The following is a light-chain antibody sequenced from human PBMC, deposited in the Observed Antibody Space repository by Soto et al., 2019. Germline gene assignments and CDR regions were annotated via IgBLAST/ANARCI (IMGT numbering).Light chain of an antibody. Sequence: QSALTQPASVSGSPGQSVTISCTGTSSDVGGYDYVSWYQQHPGTAPKLMLYEVNNRPSGVSNRFSGSKSGNTASLIISGLQTEDEDDYYCSAYTTTSTLIFGTGTRSPS. J-gene: IGLJ1*01. CDR2: EVN. V-gene: IGLV2-14*01. CDR1: SSDVGGYDY. CDR3: SAYTTTSTLI.